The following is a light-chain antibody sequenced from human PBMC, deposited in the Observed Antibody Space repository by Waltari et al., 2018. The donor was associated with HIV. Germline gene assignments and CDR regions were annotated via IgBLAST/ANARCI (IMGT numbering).Light chain of an antibody. CDR3: AAHAGSKDV. CDR2: DVT. J-gene: IGLJ2*01. V-gene: IGLV2-8*01. CDR1: SSDIGAYNY. Sequence: QSALTQPPSASGSPGQSVTISCTGTSSDIGAYNYVSWFQQHPGKAPNLMIYDVTKRPSGVPDRFSGSKSGNTAFLTVAGLQAEDEADYYCAAHAGSKDVFGGGTRLTVL.